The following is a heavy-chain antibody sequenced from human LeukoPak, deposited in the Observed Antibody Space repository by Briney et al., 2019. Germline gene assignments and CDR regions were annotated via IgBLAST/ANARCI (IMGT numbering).Heavy chain of an antibody. Sequence: GGSLRLSCAASGFTLNNYWMHWVRQAPGKGLGWVSRIRSDGTSTTYADSVKGRFTISRDNAEKTLYLQMNSLRPEDTAVYYCAYSGYNFFHYWGQGTLVTVSS. J-gene: IGHJ4*02. CDR1: GFTLNNYW. CDR3: AYSGYNFFHY. CDR2: IRSDGTST. V-gene: IGHV3-74*01. D-gene: IGHD5-24*01.